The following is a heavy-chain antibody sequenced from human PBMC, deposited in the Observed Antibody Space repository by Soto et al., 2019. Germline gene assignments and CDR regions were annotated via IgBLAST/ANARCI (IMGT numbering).Heavy chain of an antibody. V-gene: IGHV1-18*04. Sequence: ASGKVSGKASGYTFTSSGISGVRQAPGQGLEGMGWISTYNGDTNYAQTFQGTVTMTTDTSTSTVHMEVRSLRSDDTAVYYCASEGVAPYYYYGMDVWGQGAPVTVS. CDR3: ASEGVAPYYYYGMDV. CDR2: ISTYNGDT. J-gene: IGHJ6*02. D-gene: IGHD5-12*01. CDR1: GYTFTSSG.